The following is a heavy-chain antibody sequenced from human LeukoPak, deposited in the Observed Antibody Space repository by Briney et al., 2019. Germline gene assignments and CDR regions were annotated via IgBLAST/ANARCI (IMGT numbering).Heavy chain of an antibody. CDR2: INQAGSGK. D-gene: IGHD3-10*01. V-gene: IGHV3-7*01. CDR3: AKDRGAGDY. J-gene: IGHJ4*02. Sequence: PGGSLRLSCVASGFTFSSYWMSWVRQAPGKGLEWVANINQAGSGKYYVDSVKGRFTISRDSSKNTLYLQMNSLRAEDTAVYYCAKDRGAGDYWGQGTLVTVSS. CDR1: GFTFSSYW.